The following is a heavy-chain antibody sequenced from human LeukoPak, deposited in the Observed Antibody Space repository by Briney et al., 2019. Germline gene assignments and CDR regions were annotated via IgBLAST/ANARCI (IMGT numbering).Heavy chain of an antibody. J-gene: IGHJ4*02. V-gene: IGHV3-7*03. CDR1: GFTFSSLW. CDR2: IKPDGSDT. D-gene: IGHD6-19*01. Sequence: GGSLRLSCAASGFTFSSLWMGWLRQAPGKGQEWVANIKPDGSDTYYVDSVKDRFTISRDNAKNSLYLQMNSLRVEDTAFYYCAKDNRRHYTSGPNPDSLHWGQGALVTVSS. CDR3: AKDNRRHYTSGPNPDSLH.